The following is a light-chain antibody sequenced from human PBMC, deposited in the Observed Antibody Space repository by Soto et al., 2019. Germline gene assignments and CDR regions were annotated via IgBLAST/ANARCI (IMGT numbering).Light chain of an antibody. CDR1: NSNIGSNT. J-gene: IGLJ2*01. CDR2: DNN. Sequence: QAVVPQPPSAAGTPGPRVTISCSGSNSNIGSNTVNWYQQLPGTAHKLLIYDNNKRPSGVPGRFSDSKSGTSASLAISGLQSEDEAHYYCASWDYRQNGVVFGGGTQLTV. CDR3: ASWDYRQNGVV. V-gene: IGLV1-44*01.